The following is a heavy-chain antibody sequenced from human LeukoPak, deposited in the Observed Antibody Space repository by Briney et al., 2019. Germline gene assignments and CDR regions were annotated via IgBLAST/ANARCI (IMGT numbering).Heavy chain of an antibody. CDR3: ARQGIAVAGPHFDY. CDR2: ITPILGIA. Sequence: ASVKVSCKASGGTFSSYAISWVRQAPGQGLEWMGRITPILGIANYAQKFQGRVTITADKSTSTAYMELSSLRSEDTAVYYCARQGIAVAGPHFDYWGQGTLVTVSS. V-gene: IGHV1-69*04. D-gene: IGHD6-19*01. CDR1: GGTFSSYA. J-gene: IGHJ4*02.